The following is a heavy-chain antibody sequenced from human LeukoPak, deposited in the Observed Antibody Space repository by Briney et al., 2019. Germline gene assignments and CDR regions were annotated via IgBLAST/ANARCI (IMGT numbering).Heavy chain of an antibody. J-gene: IGHJ4*02. CDR2: MNANSGNT. CDR3: ARWGGSGSYVD. Sequence: ASVTVSCKASGYTFTSYDINWVRQATGQGLEWMGWMNANSGNTDYAQKLQGRVTITSNTSISTAYMELSSLRSEDTAVYYCARWGGSGSYVDWGQGTLVTVSS. V-gene: IGHV1-8*03. D-gene: IGHD1-26*01. CDR1: GYTFTSYD.